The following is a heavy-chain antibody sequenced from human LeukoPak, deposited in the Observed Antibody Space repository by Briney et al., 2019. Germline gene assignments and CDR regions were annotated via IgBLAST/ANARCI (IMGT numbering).Heavy chain of an antibody. CDR1: GFTFSSYW. J-gene: IGHJ6*02. CDR3: AKDMVYYYDSSGYYYDYYYYGMDV. Sequence: GGSLRLSCAASGFTFSSYWMHWVRQAPGKGLVWVSRINTDGSSTSYADSVKGRFTISRDNAKNTLYLQMNSLRAEDTAVYYCAKDMVYYYDSSGYYYDYYYYGMDVWGQGTTVTVSS. V-gene: IGHV3-74*01. CDR2: INTDGSST. D-gene: IGHD3-22*01.